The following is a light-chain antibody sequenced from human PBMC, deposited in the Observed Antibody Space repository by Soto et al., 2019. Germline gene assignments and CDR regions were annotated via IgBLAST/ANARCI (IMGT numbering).Light chain of an antibody. Sequence: DVVMTQSPLSLPVTLGQPASMSCRSSQSLLYSDGSTFLNWFHQRPGQSPRRLIYKVSERDSGVPDRFSGSGSGTEFTPKISRVEAEDVGVYYCMQGTHRPITFGGGTKVEIK. CDR2: KVS. CDR3: MQGTHRPIT. CDR1: QSLLYSDGSTF. V-gene: IGKV2-30*01. J-gene: IGKJ4*01.